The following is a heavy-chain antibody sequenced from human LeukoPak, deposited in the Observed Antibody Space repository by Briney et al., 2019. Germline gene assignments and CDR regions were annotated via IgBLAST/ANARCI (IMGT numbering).Heavy chain of an antibody. V-gene: IGHV3-48*02. CDR3: ARAYSSSSERDGFDI. D-gene: IGHD6-6*01. Sequence: GGSLRLSCAASGFTFSSYTMNWVRQAPGKGLEWVSYISTSSSTIYYADSVKGRFTISRDNAKNSLYLQMNSLRDEDTAVYYCARAYSSSSERDGFDIWGQGTVVTVSS. J-gene: IGHJ3*02. CDR1: GFTFSSYT. CDR2: ISTSSSTI.